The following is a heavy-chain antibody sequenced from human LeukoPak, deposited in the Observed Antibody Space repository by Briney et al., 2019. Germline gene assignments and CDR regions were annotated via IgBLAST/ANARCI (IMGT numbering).Heavy chain of an antibody. Sequence: GASVKVSCKASGYTFTGYYMHWVRQAPGQGLEWMGWINPNSGGTNYAQKFQGRVTMTRDTSISTAYMELSRLRSDDTAVYYCARVVVVAVYHWFDPWGQGTLVTVSS. J-gene: IGHJ5*02. V-gene: IGHV1-2*02. CDR1: GYTFTGYY. D-gene: IGHD2-15*01. CDR3: ARVVVVAVYHWFDP. CDR2: INPNSGGT.